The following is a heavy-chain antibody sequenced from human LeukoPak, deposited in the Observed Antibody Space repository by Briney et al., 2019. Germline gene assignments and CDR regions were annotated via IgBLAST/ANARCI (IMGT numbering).Heavy chain of an antibody. CDR2: ISAYNGNT. V-gene: IGHV1-18*01. D-gene: IGHD6-6*01. Sequence: ASVKVSCKASGYTFTSYGISWVRQAPGQGLEWMGWISAYNGNTNYAQKLQGRVTMTTDTSTSTAYMELRSLRSDDTAVYYCARVYGYGSSSDYFDYWGQGTLVTVSS. CDR1: GYTFTSYG. J-gene: IGHJ4*02. CDR3: ARVYGYGSSSDYFDY.